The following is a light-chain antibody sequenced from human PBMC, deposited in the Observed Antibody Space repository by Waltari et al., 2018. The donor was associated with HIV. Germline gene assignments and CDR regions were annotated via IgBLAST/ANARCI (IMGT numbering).Light chain of an antibody. Sequence: QSVVTQPPSASGTPGQRVTISCSGSGSHIGTYSVNWYQHFPGTAPKLLIYMNDQRPSGVPGRFSVSQSGTSASLAISGLQYDDEADYYCAVWDDSLGGAVFGGGTKLTVL. CDR3: AVWDDSLGGAV. CDR2: MND. V-gene: IGLV1-47*01. J-gene: IGLJ2*01. CDR1: GSHIGTYS.